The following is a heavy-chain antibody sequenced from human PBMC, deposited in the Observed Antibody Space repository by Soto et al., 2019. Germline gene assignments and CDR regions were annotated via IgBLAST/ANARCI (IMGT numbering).Heavy chain of an antibody. CDR3: GRTDNVGYYTY. D-gene: IGHD3-3*01. V-gene: IGHV4-38-2*01. CDR2: IYHSGTT. Sequence: SETLSLTCAVSGDSISSGYYWAWIRQPPGEGLEWIGSIYHSGTTYYNPSLKSRVTISVDTSKNQFSLKLSSVTAADSAVYYCGRTDNVGYYTYFGQGILVTVSS. J-gene: IGHJ4*02. CDR1: GDSISSGYY.